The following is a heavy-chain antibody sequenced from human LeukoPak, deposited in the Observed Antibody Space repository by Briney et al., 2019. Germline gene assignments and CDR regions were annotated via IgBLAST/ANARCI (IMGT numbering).Heavy chain of an antibody. V-gene: IGHV4-34*01. CDR1: GGSFSGYY. J-gene: IGHJ4*02. CDR2: INHSGST. CDR3: ARDNDFWSGYGYYFDY. D-gene: IGHD3-3*01. Sequence: PSETLSLTCAVYGGSFSGYYWSWIRQPPGKGLEWIGEINHSGSTNYNPSLKSRVTISVDTSKNQFSLKLSSVTAADTAVYYCARDNDFWSGYGYYFDYWGQGTLVTVSS.